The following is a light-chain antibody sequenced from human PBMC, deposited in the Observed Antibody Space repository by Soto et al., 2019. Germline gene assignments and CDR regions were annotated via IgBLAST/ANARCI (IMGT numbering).Light chain of an antibody. CDR2: DVS. J-gene: IGLJ2*01. CDR1: SSDVGGYNY. CDR3: CSYAGSYTYVV. V-gene: IGLV2-11*01. Sequence: QSALTQPRSVSGSPGQSVTISCTGTSSDVGGYNYVSWYQQHPGKAPKLRIYDVSKRPSGVPDRFSGSKSGNTASLTTSGLQAEDEADYYCCSYAGSYTYVVFGGGTKVTVL.